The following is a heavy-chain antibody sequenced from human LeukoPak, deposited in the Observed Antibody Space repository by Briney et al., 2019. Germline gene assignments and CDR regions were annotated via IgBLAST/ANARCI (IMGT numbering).Heavy chain of an antibody. D-gene: IGHD6-19*01. CDR3: ARDMGSGWFDY. CDR2: ISSSGST. CDR1: GGSIRSDY. J-gene: IGHJ4*02. V-gene: IGHV4-4*07. Sequence: SETLSLTCTVSGGSIRSDYWSWVRQPAGKGLEWIGRISSSGSTNYNPSLKSRLTMSLDTSKNQFSLKLTSVTAADTALYYCARDMGSGWFDYWGQGTLVTVSS.